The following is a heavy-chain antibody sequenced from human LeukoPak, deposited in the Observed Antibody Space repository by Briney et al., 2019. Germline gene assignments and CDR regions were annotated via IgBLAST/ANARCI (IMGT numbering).Heavy chain of an antibody. V-gene: IGHV1-2*02. D-gene: IGHD1-26*01. J-gene: IGHJ3*02. CDR1: GYTFTGYY. CDR3: ASHTYSGSYYDAFDI. CDR2: INPNSGGT. Sequence: ASVKVSCKASGYTFTGYYMHWVRQAPGQGLKWMGWINPNSGGTNYAQKFQGRVIMTRDTSISTAYMELSRLRSDDTAVYYCASHTYSGSYYDAFDIWGQGTMVTVSS.